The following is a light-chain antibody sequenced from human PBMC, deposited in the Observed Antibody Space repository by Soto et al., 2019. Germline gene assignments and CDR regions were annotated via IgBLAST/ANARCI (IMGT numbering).Light chain of an antibody. V-gene: IGKV3-15*01. J-gene: IGKJ1*01. CDR3: QQYNTRPET. CDR2: GAS. Sequence: EIVMTQSPATLSVSPGERATLSCRASQSVSSNLAWYQQKPGQTPRLLIYGASTRATGIPARFSGSGSGTECTLTISRLQSEEFAVYYCQQYNTRPETFGQGTKVEFK. CDR1: QSVSSN.